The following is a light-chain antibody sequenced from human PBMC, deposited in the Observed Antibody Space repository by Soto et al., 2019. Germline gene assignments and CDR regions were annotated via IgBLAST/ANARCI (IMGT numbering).Light chain of an antibody. CDR3: QQYNNRPRT. CDR1: QSVSSN. Sequence: EIVMTQSPATLSVSPGERATLSCRASQSVSSNLAWYQQKPGQAPRLLIYGASTRATGIPARFSGSGSGTEFTLTISSLQSEDFAVYYCQQYNNRPRTIGQGTKVDIK. CDR2: GAS. V-gene: IGKV3-15*01. J-gene: IGKJ1*01.